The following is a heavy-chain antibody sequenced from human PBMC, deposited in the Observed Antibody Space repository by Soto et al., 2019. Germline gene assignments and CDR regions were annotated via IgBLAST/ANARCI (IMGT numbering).Heavy chain of an antibody. J-gene: IGHJ4*02. V-gene: IGHV3-30*18. CDR2: ISYDGNVA. Sequence: QVQLVESGGGVVQPGRSLRLSCAASGFTFSSYGMHWVRQAPGKGLEWVTVISYDGNVAYYADSVKGRFTISRDNSKNPLYLQINSLRTEDTAIYYCAKEGPITNWYFDYWGQGTLVTVSS. CDR1: GFTFSSYG. CDR3: AKEGPITNWYFDY. D-gene: IGHD1-1*01.